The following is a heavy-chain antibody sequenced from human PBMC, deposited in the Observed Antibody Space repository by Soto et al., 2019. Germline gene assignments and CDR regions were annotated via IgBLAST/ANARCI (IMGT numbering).Heavy chain of an antibody. Sequence: EVQLVESGGGLVKPGGSLRLSCAASGFTFSSYSMKWVRQAPGKGLEWVSSISSSSSYIYYADSVKGRFTISRDNAKNSLYLQMNSLRAEDTAVYYCARIGYDFWSGYSGYWGQGTLVTVSS. CDR3: ARIGYDFWSGYSGY. CDR2: ISSSSSYI. V-gene: IGHV3-21*01. J-gene: IGHJ4*02. CDR1: GFTFSSYS. D-gene: IGHD3-3*01.